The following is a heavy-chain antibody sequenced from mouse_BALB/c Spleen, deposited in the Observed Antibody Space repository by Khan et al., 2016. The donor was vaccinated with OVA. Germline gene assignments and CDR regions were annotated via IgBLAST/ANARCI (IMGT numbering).Heavy chain of an antibody. CDR1: GISITSGNYR. CDR2: IYYSGTV. CDR3: ERDYGILYWFCDV. V-gene: IGHV3-5*02. J-gene: IGHJ1*01. Sequence: EVQLVETGPGLVKPSQTVSLTCTVTGISITSGNYRWSWIRQFPGNKLEWIGNIYYSGTVTYNPSLTSRTTITRATSKTQFFLEMNSLTAENTATYYCERDYGILYWFCDVRGAGTTVTVSS. D-gene: IGHD1-1*01.